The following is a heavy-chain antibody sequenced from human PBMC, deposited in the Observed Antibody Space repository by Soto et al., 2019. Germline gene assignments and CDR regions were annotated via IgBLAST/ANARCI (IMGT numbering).Heavy chain of an antibody. V-gene: IGHV1-69*02. CDR3: ARGGAIVVVPNYGMDV. CDR1: GGTFSSYT. J-gene: IGHJ6*02. Sequence: QVQLVQSGAEVKKPGSSVKVSCKASGGTFSSYTISWVRQAPGQGLEWMGRIIPILGIANYAQKFQGRVTITXXKXTXXAYMELSSLRSEDTAVYYCARGGAIVVVPNYGMDVWGQGTTVTVSS. D-gene: IGHD2-21*01. CDR2: IIPILGIA.